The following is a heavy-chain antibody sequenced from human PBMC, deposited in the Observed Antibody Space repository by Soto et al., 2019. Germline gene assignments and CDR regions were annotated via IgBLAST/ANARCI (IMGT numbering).Heavy chain of an antibody. D-gene: IGHD4-17*01. CDR2: IGYDGNNK. Sequence: QVQLVESGGGVVQPGRSLRLSCAASGFTFSSYGMHWFRQAPGKGLEWVAVIGYDGNNKYYADSMKGRFTISRDISKNTLYLQMNSLRDEDTAVYYCARDILPKTIYSDPSYNAYYGVDVWGQGTTVTVCS. V-gene: IGHV3-33*01. J-gene: IGHJ6*02. CDR1: GFTFSSYG. CDR3: ARDILPKTIYSDPSYNAYYGVDV.